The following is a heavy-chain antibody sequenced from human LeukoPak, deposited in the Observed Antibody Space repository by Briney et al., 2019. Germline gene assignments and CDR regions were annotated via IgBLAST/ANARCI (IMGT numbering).Heavy chain of an antibody. J-gene: IGHJ3*02. CDR3: AKSLLNTATGTGRAFDI. Sequence: PGGSLRLSCAASGFTFSSYAMSWVRQAPGKGLEWVSAISGSGGSTYYADSVKGRFTISRDNSKNTLYLQMNSLRAEDTAVYYCAKSLLNTATGTGRAFDIWGQGTMGTVSS. CDR2: ISGSGGST. CDR1: GFTFSSYA. V-gene: IGHV3-23*01. D-gene: IGHD1-1*01.